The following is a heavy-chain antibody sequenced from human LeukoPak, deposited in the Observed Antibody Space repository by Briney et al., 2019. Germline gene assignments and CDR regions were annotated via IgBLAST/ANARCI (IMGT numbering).Heavy chain of an antibody. J-gene: IGHJ4*02. V-gene: IGHV3-7*03. CDR3: AKEGRSLQTY. D-gene: IGHD5-24*01. Sequence: GGSLRLSCAASGFMFSSNWMSWVRLAPAKGLEWVANIKEDGTETYYVDSVKGRFTISRDNAKNSLYLQMNSLRVEDTAVYYCAKEGRSLQTYWGQGTLVTVSS. CDR1: GFMFSSNW. CDR2: IKEDGTET.